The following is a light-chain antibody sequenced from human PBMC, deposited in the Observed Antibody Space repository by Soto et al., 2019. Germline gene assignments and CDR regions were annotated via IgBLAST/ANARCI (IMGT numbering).Light chain of an antibody. Sequence: DIQMTQSPSTLSASVGDRVTITCRASQSISSWLAWYQQKPGKAPKLLIYDASSLESGVPSRFSGSGSVTEFTLTISSLQPDDFATYYGQQYNSYSYTFGPGTKMEIK. J-gene: IGKJ2*01. V-gene: IGKV1-5*01. CDR2: DAS. CDR1: QSISSW. CDR3: QQYNSYSYT.